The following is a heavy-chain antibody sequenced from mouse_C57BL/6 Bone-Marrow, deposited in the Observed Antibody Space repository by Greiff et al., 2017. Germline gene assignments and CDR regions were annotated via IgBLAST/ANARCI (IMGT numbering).Heavy chain of an antibody. CDR3: ARYDYDGYAMDY. CDR2: ISNLAYSI. J-gene: IGHJ4*01. CDR1: GFTFSDYG. Sequence: EVKLVESGGGLVQPGGSLKLSCAASGFTFSDYGMAWVRQAPRKGPEWVAFISNLAYSIYSADTVTGRFTISRENAKNTLYLEMSSLRSEDTAMYYCARYDYDGYAMDYWGQGTSVTVSS. D-gene: IGHD2-4*01. V-gene: IGHV5-15*04.